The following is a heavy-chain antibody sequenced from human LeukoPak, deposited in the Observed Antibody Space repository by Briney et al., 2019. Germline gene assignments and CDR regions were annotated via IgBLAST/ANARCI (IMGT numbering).Heavy chain of an antibody. Sequence: ASVKVSCKASGYTFTDNYIHWVRQAPGQGLEWMGWISAYNGNTNYAQKLQGRVTMTTDTSTSTAYMELRSLRSDDTAVYYCARVMVEMATIYYFDYWGQGTLVTVSS. CDR3: ARVMVEMATIYYFDY. V-gene: IGHV1-18*04. CDR1: GYTFTDNY. J-gene: IGHJ4*02. D-gene: IGHD2-8*01. CDR2: ISAYNGNT.